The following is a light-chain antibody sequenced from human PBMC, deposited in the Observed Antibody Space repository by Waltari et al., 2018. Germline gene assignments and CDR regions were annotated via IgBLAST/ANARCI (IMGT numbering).Light chain of an antibody. CDR1: QSISNW. V-gene: IGKV1-5*03. CDR2: KAS. CDR3: QQYNTYSS. J-gene: IGKJ2*01. Sequence: DIQMTQSPSAVSASVGDRVIITCRASQSISNWLAWYQQKPWKAPILLIYKASILKSGVPSRFSGSGSGTQFTLTISSLQPGDFATYYCQQYNTYSSFGQGTKLEIK.